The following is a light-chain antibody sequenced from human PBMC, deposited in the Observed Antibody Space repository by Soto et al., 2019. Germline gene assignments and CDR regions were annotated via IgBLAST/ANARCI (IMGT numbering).Light chain of an antibody. Sequence: DIQMTQSPSSVSASVGDRVTITCRASQAIGDWLAWYQQKPGKAPNLLIYATSTLQSGVPSRFSGRVSETEFSLTISSLQPEDFATYYCQQADISQLTFGGGTRVEI. CDR3: QQADISQLT. CDR1: QAIGDW. V-gene: IGKV1-12*01. CDR2: ATS. J-gene: IGKJ4*01.